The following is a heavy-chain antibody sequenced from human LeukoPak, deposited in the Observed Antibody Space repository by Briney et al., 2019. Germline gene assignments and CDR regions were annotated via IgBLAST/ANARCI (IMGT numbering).Heavy chain of an antibody. CDR2: IIPIFGTA. CDR3: ARGPLGAAAAGTKAFDI. J-gene: IGHJ3*02. Sequence: SVKVSCKASGGTFSSYAISSVRQAPGQGLEWMGGIIPIFGTANSAQTFQGRVTNTAEESTSTPYMELRSLRSENTAVYSGARGPLGAAAAGTKAFDIWGQGTMATVSS. V-gene: IGHV1-69*13. CDR1: GGTFSSYA. D-gene: IGHD6-13*01.